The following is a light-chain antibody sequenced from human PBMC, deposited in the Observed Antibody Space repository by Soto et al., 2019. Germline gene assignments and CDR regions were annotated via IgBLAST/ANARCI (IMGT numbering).Light chain of an antibody. CDR2: GAS. CDR1: QSVSSN. Sequence: EIVLTQSPATLSLSPGERATLSCRSSQSVSSNLAWYQQKPGQAPRLLIYGASDRATGIPDRFTGSGSGTDFTLTINRLEPEDFAVYYCQQYKNWPLFGQGTRLEIK. J-gene: IGKJ5*01. CDR3: QQYKNWPL. V-gene: IGKV3-11*01.